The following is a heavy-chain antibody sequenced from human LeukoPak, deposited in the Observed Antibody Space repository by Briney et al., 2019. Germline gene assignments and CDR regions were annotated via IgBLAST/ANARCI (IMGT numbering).Heavy chain of an antibody. D-gene: IGHD2-21*02. V-gene: IGHV3-74*01. Sequence: GGSLRLSCAASGFTFSSNWMHWVRQAPGKGLVWVSRIDSDGSSINYADSVKGRFTVTRDNDKKSMFLQLNSLRVDDTAIYYCARTANREPYYFFDYWGRGTLVTVSS. J-gene: IGHJ4*02. CDR2: IDSDGSSI. CDR1: GFTFSSNW. CDR3: ARTANREPYYFFDY.